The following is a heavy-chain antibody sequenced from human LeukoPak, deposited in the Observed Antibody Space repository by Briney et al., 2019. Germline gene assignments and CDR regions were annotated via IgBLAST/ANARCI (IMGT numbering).Heavy chain of an antibody. CDR1: GYTFTIYG. CDR2: ISAYNGNT. V-gene: IGHV1-18*01. J-gene: IGHJ5*02. D-gene: IGHD3-22*01. Sequence: AASVTVSFTASGYTFTIYGISWVRQAPGQGLEWMGWISAYNGNTNYAQKLQGRVTMTTDTSTSTAYMELRSLRSDDTAVYYCARIHPVVVMIDPWDQGTLVTVSS. CDR3: ARIHPVVVMIDP.